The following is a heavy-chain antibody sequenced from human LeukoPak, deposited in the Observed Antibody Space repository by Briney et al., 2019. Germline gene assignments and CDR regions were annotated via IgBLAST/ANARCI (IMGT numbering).Heavy chain of an antibody. J-gene: IGHJ4*02. CDR1: GFTFSRNA. Sequence: GESLKISCGGSGFTFSRNAINWVRQTPGKGLEWLSAISSDGRYIYYTDSVKGRFTTSRDNSRNTVYLQMNGLRVEDTAVYSCATVMGSSPSTAYFAYWGQGTLVTVSS. CDR3: ATVMGSSPSTAYFAY. CDR2: ISSDGRYI. V-gene: IGHV3-23*01. D-gene: IGHD6-6*01.